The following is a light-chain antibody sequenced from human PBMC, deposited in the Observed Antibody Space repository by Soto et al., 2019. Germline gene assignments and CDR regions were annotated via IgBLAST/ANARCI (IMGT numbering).Light chain of an antibody. CDR2: GNS. CDR1: NSNIGADYD. J-gene: IGLJ2*01. V-gene: IGLV1-40*01. CDR3: QSYDSSLSGPVV. Sequence: QLVLTQPPSVSGAPGQRVTISCTGSNSNIGADYDVHWYQQLPGTAPKLLIYGNSNRPSGVPDRFSGSKSGTSASLAITGLQAEDEADYYCQSYDSSLSGPVVFGGGTKLTVL.